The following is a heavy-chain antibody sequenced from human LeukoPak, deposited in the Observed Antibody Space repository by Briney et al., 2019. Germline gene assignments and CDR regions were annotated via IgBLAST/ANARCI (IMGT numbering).Heavy chain of an antibody. CDR3: AKLTGYYDSSGYLDY. J-gene: IGHJ4*02. D-gene: IGHD3-22*01. CDR2: ISGSGGST. V-gene: IGHV3-23*01. Sequence: GGSLRLSCAASGSTFSSYGMSWVRQAPGKGLEWVSAISGSGGSTYYADSVKGRFTISRDDSKNTLYLQMNSLRAEDTAVYYCAKLTGYYDSSGYLDYWGQGTLVTVSS. CDR1: GSTFSSYG.